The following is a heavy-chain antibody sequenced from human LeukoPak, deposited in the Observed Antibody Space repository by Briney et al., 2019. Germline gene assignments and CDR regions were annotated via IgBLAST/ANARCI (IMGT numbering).Heavy chain of an antibody. J-gene: IGHJ3*01. CDR1: GGPISSGGYS. Sequence: SQTLSLTCAVSGGPISSGGYSWAWLRQPPGTGLEWIGYIFQSGSPSYNPSPRSRVTISVDTSRNQFSLKLNSVTAADTAMYYCARDRAGLGLLDFWGPGTMVTVSS. V-gene: IGHV4-30-2*01. D-gene: IGHD1-26*01. CDR3: ARDRAGLGLLDF. CDR2: IFQSGSP.